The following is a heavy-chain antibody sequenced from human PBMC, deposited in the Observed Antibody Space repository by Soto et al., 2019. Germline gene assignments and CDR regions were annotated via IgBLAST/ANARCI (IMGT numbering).Heavy chain of an antibody. V-gene: IGHV1-46*01. CDR1: GYNFTSLY. CDR2: INPRNGKT. CDR3: VRSGFDF. J-gene: IGHJ4*02. Sequence: QVELVQAGAEVKKPGASVKVSCKASGYNFTSLYAHWVRQAPGQGLEWMGIINPRNGKTTYVQKFQGRVTMTRDTSTTTIYMELNSLKSDDTAIYFCVRSGFDFWVPGTLVTVSS. D-gene: IGHD2-8*02.